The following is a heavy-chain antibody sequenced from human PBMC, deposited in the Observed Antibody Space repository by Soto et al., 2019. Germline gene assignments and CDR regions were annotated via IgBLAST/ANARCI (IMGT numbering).Heavy chain of an antibody. J-gene: IGHJ3*02. Sequence: SETLSLTCTVSGGSISSYYWSWIRQPPGKGLEWIGYIYYSGSTNYNPSLKSRVTISVDTSKNQFSLKLSSVTAADTAVYYCARPGPTGLDAFDIWGQGTMVTVSS. CDR1: GGSISSYY. V-gene: IGHV4-59*08. CDR2: IYYSGST. CDR3: ARPGPTGLDAFDI. D-gene: IGHD1-1*01.